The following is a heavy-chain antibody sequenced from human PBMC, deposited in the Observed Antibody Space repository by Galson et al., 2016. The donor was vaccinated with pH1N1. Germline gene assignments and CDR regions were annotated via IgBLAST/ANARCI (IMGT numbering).Heavy chain of an antibody. CDR1: GYNFTNYW. J-gene: IGHJ5*02. Sequence: QSGAEVKKPGESLKISCKGSGYNFTNYWIGWVRQMPGKGLELMGIVHPGDPDIKYSPSFRTQATISADKSISTASLQCSGLRASDTATYWCARIDRYCSGGSCFSFWFDPWGQGTLVTVSS. CDR3: ARIDRYCSGGSCFSFWFDP. D-gene: IGHD2-15*01. V-gene: IGHV5-51*01. CDR2: VHPGDPDI.